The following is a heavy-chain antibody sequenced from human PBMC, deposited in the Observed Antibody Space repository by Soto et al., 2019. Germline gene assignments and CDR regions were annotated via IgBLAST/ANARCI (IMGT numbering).Heavy chain of an antibody. V-gene: IGHV4-31*11. CDR2: IYYSGST. CDR1: GGSISSGGYC. Sequence: SETLSLTCAVSGGSISSGGYCWSWIRQPPGKGLEWIGYIYYSGSTYYNPSLKSRVTISVDTSKNQFSLKLSSVTAADTAVYYCARALIVPAAWRGRWFDPWGQGTLVTVSS. J-gene: IGHJ5*02. CDR3: ARALIVPAAWRGRWFDP. D-gene: IGHD2-2*01.